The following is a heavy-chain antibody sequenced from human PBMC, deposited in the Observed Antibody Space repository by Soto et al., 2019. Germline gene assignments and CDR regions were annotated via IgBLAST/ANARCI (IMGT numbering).Heavy chain of an antibody. V-gene: IGHV4-59*12. CDR2: IYYGGST. CDR1: GGSISPYY. D-gene: IGHD3-10*01. Sequence: SETLSLTSTVSGGSISPYYWSWIRQPPGKGLEWVGYIYYGGSTSYNPSLKSRVTISVDTSKNQFSLKLSSVTAADTAVYYCARLTMVRAIYYYYYYGMDVWDQGTTVTVSS. CDR3: ARLTMVRAIYYYYYYGMDV. J-gene: IGHJ6*02.